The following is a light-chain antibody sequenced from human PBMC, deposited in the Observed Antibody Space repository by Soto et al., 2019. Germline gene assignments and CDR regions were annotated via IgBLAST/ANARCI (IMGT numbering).Light chain of an antibody. Sequence: DIQMIQSPSTLSVSIGDSVTITCRASQSVGTSLAWYQQKPGRAPKLLIYKASSLESGVPSRFSGSGSGTEFTLTISSLQPDDSATYFCQQYDNYLTFGQGTKVDIK. V-gene: IGKV1-5*03. CDR3: QQYDNYLT. J-gene: IGKJ1*01. CDR1: QSVGTS. CDR2: KAS.